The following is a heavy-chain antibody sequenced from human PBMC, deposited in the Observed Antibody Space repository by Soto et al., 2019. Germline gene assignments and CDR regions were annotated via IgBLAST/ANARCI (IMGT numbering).Heavy chain of an antibody. Sequence: GSLRLSCAASGFTFSSYAIIFFRHSAFKWREWVSAISGSGGSTYYADSVKGRFTISRDNSKNTLYLQMNSLRAEDTAVYYCAKEHIVVVPAAPLSYGMDVWGQGTTVTVS. V-gene: IGHV3-23*01. D-gene: IGHD2-2*01. CDR1: GFTFSSYA. CDR2: ISGSGGST. J-gene: IGHJ6*02. CDR3: AKEHIVVVPAAPLSYGMDV.